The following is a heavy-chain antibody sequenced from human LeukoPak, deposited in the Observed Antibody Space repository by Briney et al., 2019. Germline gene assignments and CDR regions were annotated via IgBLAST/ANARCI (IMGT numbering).Heavy chain of an antibody. CDR3: ARDGTVTPGW. Sequence: SSETLSLTCTVSGGSISSGDYYWSWICQPPGKGLEWIGYIYYSGSTYYNPSLKSRVTISVDTSKNQFSLKLSSVTAADTAVYYCARDGTVTPGWWGQGTLVTVSS. CDR1: GGSISSGDYY. CDR2: IYYSGST. J-gene: IGHJ4*02. D-gene: IGHD4-17*01. V-gene: IGHV4-30-4*01.